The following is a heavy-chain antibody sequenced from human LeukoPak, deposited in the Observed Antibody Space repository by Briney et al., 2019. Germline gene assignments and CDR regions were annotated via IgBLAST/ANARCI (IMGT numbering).Heavy chain of an antibody. CDR2: ISSSGSTI. V-gene: IGHV3-11*01. CDR1: GFTFSTYS. CDR3: ARVRAGAVSIDY. D-gene: IGHD1-26*01. J-gene: IGHJ4*02. Sequence: GGSLRLSCAASGFTFSTYSMNWIRQAPGKGLEWVSYISSSGSTIYYADPVKGRFTISRNNAKNSLYLQMNSLRAEDTAVYYCARVRAGAVSIDYWGQGTLVTVSS.